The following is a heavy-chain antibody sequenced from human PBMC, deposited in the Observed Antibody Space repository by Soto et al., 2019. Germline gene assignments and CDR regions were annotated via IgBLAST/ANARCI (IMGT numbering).Heavy chain of an antibody. Sequence: EVQLVESGGGLVQPGRSLRLSCAASGFSFDDYAMHWVRQGPGKGLEWVSGISWNSGRIGYADSVKGRFTISRDNAKNFLYLQMNGLRADDTALYYCAKDRSDDTLNFQHWGQGTLVTVSS. CDR2: ISWNSGRI. CDR3: AKDRSDDTLNFQH. D-gene: IGHD3-9*01. J-gene: IGHJ1*01. CDR1: GFSFDDYA. V-gene: IGHV3-9*01.